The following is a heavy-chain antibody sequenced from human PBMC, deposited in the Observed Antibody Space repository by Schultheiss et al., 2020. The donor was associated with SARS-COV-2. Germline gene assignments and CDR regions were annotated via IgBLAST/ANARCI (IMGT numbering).Heavy chain of an antibody. Sequence: SETLSLTCTVSGGSISSGGYYWSWIRQHPGKGLEWIGYIYYSGSTYYNPSLKSRLTISVDTSRNQFSLKLSSMTAADTAVYYCARVMITFGGVTNWFDPWGQGTLVTVSS. D-gene: IGHD3-16*01. J-gene: IGHJ5*02. CDR1: GGSISSGGYY. V-gene: IGHV4-31*03. CDR3: ARVMITFGGVTNWFDP. CDR2: IYYSGST.